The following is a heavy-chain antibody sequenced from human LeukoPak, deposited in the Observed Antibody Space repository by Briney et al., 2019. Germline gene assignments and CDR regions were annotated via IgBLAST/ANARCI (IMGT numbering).Heavy chain of an antibody. V-gene: IGHV7-4-1*02. CDR1: GYIFTNYA. CDR3: ARDQDVMVRGDV. D-gene: IGHD3-10*01. CDR2: IKTSTGNP. Sequence: ASVKVSCKASGYIFTNYAMNWVRQAPGQGLEWMGYIKTSTGNPTYAQGFTGRFVFSLDTSVSTAYLQINDLKTEDTAVYYCARDQDVMVRGDVWGQGTMVTVSS. J-gene: IGHJ3*01.